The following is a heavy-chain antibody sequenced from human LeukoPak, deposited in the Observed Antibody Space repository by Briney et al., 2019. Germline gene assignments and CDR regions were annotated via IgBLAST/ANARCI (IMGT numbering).Heavy chain of an antibody. Sequence: SETLSLTCTVSGGSISNTNHYWSWLRQPAGKGLEYIGRIFGSGSTNYNPSLKSRVTISVDTSKNQFSLKLSSVTAADTAVYYCARRLVEVVTANVDYWGQGTLVTVSS. D-gene: IGHD2-21*02. CDR1: GGSISNTNHY. J-gene: IGHJ4*02. CDR2: IFGSGST. CDR3: ARRLVEVVTANVDY. V-gene: IGHV4-61*02.